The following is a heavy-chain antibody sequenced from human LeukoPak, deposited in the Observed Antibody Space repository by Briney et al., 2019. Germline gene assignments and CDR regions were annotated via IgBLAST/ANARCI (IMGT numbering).Heavy chain of an antibody. CDR2: INPNSGGT. CDR3: ARSRELVVVAAMASLDY. D-gene: IGHD2-15*01. Sequence: GASVKVSCKASGYTFTGYYMHWVRQAPGQGLEWMGWINPNSGGTNYAQKFQGRVTMTRDTSISTAYMELSRLRSDDTAVYYCARSRELVVVAAMASLDYWGQGTLVTVSS. V-gene: IGHV1-2*02. J-gene: IGHJ4*02. CDR1: GYTFTGYY.